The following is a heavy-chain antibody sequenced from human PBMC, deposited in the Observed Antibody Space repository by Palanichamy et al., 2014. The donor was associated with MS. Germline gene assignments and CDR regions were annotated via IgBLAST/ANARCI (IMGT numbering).Heavy chain of an antibody. CDR1: GGSFSGYY. D-gene: IGHD5-12*01. V-gene: IGHV4-34*01. CDR2: INHGGNS. CDR3: ARKRRFKYSGYIRAGPNKNGFDY. Sequence: QVQLQQWGAGLLKPSETLSLTCAVYGGSFSGYYWNWIRQPPGKGLEWIGEINHGGNSNYNPSLKSRVTISADMSKNQFSLKLTSVTAADTAVYYCARKRRFKYSGYIRAGPNKNGFDYWGQGTLVTVSS. J-gene: IGHJ4*02.